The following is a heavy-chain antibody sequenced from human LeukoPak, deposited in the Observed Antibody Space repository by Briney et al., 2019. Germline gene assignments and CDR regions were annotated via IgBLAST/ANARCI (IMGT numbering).Heavy chain of an antibody. CDR1: GYTFTGYY. CDR3: ARDAPEQQHGDY. D-gene: IGHD6-13*01. V-gene: IGHV1-2*02. Sequence: GASVKVSCKASGYTFTGYYMHWVRQAPGQGLEWMGWINPNSGGTNYAQKFQGRVTMTRDTSISTAYMELSRLRSDDTAVYYCARDAPEQQHGDYWDQGTLVTASS. CDR2: INPNSGGT. J-gene: IGHJ4*02.